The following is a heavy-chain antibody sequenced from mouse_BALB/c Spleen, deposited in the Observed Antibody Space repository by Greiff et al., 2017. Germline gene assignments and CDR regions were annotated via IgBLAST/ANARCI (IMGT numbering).Heavy chain of an antibody. CDR3: NAPYYGYGY. D-gene: IGHD1-2*01. V-gene: IGHV14-4*02. Sequence: EVQLQQSGAELVRPGASVKLSCTASGFNINDYYMHWVKQRPEQGLEWIGWIDPENGATEYAPKFQGKATMTADTSSNTAYLQLSSLTSEDTAVYYCNAPYYGYGYWGQGTTLTVSA. CDR1: GFNINDYY. CDR2: IDPENGAT. J-gene: IGHJ2*01.